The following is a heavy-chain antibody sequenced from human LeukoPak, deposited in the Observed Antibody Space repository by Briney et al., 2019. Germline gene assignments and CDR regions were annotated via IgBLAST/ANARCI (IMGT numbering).Heavy chain of an antibody. CDR1: GGSISSSSYY. V-gene: IGHV4-39*07. D-gene: IGHD6-19*01. CDR2: IYYSGST. CDR3: ARDRYSSGWYGYYFDY. Sequence: SETLSLTCTVSGGSISSSSYYWGWIRQPPGKGLEWIGSIYYSGSTYYNPSLKSRVTISVDTSKNQFSLKLSSVTAADTAVHYCARDRYSSGWYGYYFDYWGQGTLVTVSS. J-gene: IGHJ4*02.